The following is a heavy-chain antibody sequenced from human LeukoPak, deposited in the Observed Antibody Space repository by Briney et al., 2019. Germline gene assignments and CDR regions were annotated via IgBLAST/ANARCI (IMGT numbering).Heavy chain of an antibody. V-gene: IGHV4-34*01. CDR3: ARHGHYDFWRELYYYYYYMDV. J-gene: IGHJ6*03. CDR1: GGSYSGYY. CDR2: INHSGST. D-gene: IGHD3-3*01. Sequence: SETLSLTCAVYGGSYSGYYWSWIRQPPGKGLEWIGEINHSGSTNYNPSLKSRVTISVDTSKNQFSLKLSSVTAADTAVYYCARHGHYDFWRELYYYYYYMDVWGKGTTVTVSS.